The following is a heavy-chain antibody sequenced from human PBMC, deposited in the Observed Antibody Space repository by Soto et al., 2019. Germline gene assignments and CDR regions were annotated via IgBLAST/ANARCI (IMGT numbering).Heavy chain of an antibody. J-gene: IGHJ4*01. D-gene: IGHD3-10*01. CDR3: ARGVRAETYYNAFDY. V-gene: IGHV3-30-3*01. Sequence: QVQLVESGGGVVQPGSSLRLSCAASGFSFKNYAFHWVRQAPGKGLEWVALISHNDEPKIFYADSVQGRFTIYRDNFKNTVYLQMNSLRDEDTAVYHCARGVRAETYYNAFDYWGQGTQVTVSS. CDR1: GFSFKNYA. CDR2: ISHNDEPKI.